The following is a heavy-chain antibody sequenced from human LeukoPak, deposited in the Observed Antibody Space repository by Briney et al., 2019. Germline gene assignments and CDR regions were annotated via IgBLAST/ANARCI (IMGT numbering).Heavy chain of an antibody. CDR3: ATDNSHPLRYFLWTNAGYSVY. J-gene: IGHJ4*02. CDR2: IYSGGSR. CDR1: GFTFSSYW. V-gene: IGHV3-66*01. Sequence: GGSLRLSCAASGFTFSSYWMSWVRQAPGKGLEWVSVIYSGGSRYYADSVKGRFTISRDNAKNSLYLQMNSLRAEDTAVYYCATDNSHPLRYFLWTNAGYSVYRGQGALAAVSS. D-gene: IGHD3-9*01.